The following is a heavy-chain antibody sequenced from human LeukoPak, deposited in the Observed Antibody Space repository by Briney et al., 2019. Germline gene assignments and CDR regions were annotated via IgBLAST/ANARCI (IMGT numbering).Heavy chain of an antibody. V-gene: IGHV4-59*01. CDR3: ARGDLYCSGGSCSDY. D-gene: IGHD2-15*01. CDR1: GGSISSYY. Sequence: ASETLSLTCTVSGGSISSYYWSWIRQPPGKGLEWIGYIYYSGSTNYNPSLKSRVTISVDTSKNQFSLKLSSVTAADTAVYYCARGDLYCSGGSCSDYWGQGTLVTVSS. CDR2: IYYSGST. J-gene: IGHJ4*02.